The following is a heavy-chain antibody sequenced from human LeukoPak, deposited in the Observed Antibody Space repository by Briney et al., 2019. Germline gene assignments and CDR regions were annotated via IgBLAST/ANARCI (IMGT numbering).Heavy chain of an antibody. J-gene: IGHJ4*02. Sequence: SETLSLTCTVSGFSVTTDSYCWGWIRQPPGKGLEWIGYDYCGGNTNYDPSLKRRITISVDTSKNQFSLTLMSVTAADTAVYFCARDHFGSLDSWGQGILVTVSS. CDR3: ARDHFGSLDS. CDR1: GFSVTTDSYC. CDR2: DYCGGNT. V-gene: IGHV4-61*01. D-gene: IGHD3-10*01.